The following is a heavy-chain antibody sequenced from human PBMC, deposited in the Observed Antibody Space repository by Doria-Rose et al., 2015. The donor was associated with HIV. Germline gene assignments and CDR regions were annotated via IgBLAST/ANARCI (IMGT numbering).Heavy chain of an antibody. Sequence: QVQLVQSGPVLVKPTETLTLTCTVSGVSLSSPGMGVSWIRQPPGKALEWLANIFSDDERSYKTSLKSRLTISRGTSKSQVVLTMTDMGPVDTATYYCARIKSSRWYHKYYFDFWGQGTLVIVSA. CDR2: IFSDDER. V-gene: IGHV2-26*01. D-gene: IGHD6-13*01. J-gene: IGHJ4*02. CDR3: ARIKSSRWYHKYYFDF. CDR1: GVSLSSPGMG.